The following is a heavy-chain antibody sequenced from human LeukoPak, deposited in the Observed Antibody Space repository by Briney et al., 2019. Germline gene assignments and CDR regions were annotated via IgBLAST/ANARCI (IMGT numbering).Heavy chain of an antibody. CDR2: IYYSGST. Sequence: SETLSLTCTVSGGSISSSSYYWGWFRQPPGKGLEWIGSIYYSGSTYYNPSLRSRVTISVDTSKNQFSLKLSSVTAADTAVYYCAREYYYYGSGRGYYYYMDVWGKGTTVTVSS. J-gene: IGHJ6*03. CDR1: GGSISSSSYY. V-gene: IGHV4-39*07. CDR3: AREYYYYGSGRGYYYYMDV. D-gene: IGHD3-10*01.